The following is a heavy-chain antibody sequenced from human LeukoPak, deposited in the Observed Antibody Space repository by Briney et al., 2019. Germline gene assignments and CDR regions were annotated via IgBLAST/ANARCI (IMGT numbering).Heavy chain of an antibody. Sequence: ASVKVSCKASGYTFTGYCMHWVRQAPGQGLEWMGWINPNSGGTNYAQKFQGRVTMTRDTSISTAYMELSRLRSDDTAVYHCARDLNILGSYYLDYWGQGTLVTVSS. V-gene: IGHV1-2*02. D-gene: IGHD1-26*01. CDR1: GYTFTGYC. CDR3: ARDLNILGSYYLDY. J-gene: IGHJ4*02. CDR2: INPNSGGT.